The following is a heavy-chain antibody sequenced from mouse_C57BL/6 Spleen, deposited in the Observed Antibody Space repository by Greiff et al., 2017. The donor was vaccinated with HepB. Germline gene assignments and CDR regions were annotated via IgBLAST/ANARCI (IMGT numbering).Heavy chain of an antibody. CDR1: GYTFTGYW. J-gene: IGHJ3*01. D-gene: IGHD1-1*01. CDR2: ILPGSGST. CDR3: ARRGDYYGSSYEAWFAY. Sequence: QVQLQQSGPELMKPGASVKLSCKATGYTFTGYWIEWVKQRPGHGLEWIGEILPGSGSTNYNEKFKGKATFTADTSSNTAYMQLSSLTTEDSAIYYCARRGDYYGSSYEAWFAYWGQGTLVTVSA. V-gene: IGHV1-9*01.